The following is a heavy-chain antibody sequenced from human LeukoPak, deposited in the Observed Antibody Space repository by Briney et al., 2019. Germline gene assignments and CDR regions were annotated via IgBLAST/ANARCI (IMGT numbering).Heavy chain of an antibody. CDR2: IIPIFGTA. CDR3: ARGQVGVVPAAIDYYYYYMDV. V-gene: IGHV1-69*13. D-gene: IGHD2-2*01. CDR1: GGTFSSYA. J-gene: IGHJ6*03. Sequence: GASVKVSCKASGGTFSSYAISWVRQAPGQGLEWMGGIIPIFGTANYAQKFQGRVTITADESTSTAYMELSSLRSEDTAVYYCARGQVGVVPAAIDYYYYYMDVWGKGTTVTVSS.